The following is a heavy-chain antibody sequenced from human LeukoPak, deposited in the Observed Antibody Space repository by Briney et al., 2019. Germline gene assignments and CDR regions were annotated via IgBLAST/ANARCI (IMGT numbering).Heavy chain of an antibody. CDR2: IWYDGSNE. CDR1: GFAFSSYG. Sequence: GGSLRLSCASSGFAFSSYGMHWVRQAPRKGLEWVAVIWYDGSNEYYADSVKGRFTISRDNSKNTLYLQMNSLRVEDTAVYYCARDTTVTTHYYGLDVWGQGTTVTVSS. J-gene: IGHJ6*02. V-gene: IGHV3-33*01. CDR3: ARDTTVTTHYYGLDV. D-gene: IGHD4-17*01.